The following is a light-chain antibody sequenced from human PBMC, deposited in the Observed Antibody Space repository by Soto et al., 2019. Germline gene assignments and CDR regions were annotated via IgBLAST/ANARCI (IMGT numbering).Light chain of an antibody. CDR2: DVS. Sequence: DIQMTQSPSTLSASVGVRVTITCRASQSINNLLAWYQQKPGKAPKFLIYDVSTLESGVPSRFSGSGSGTEFTLTISSLQPDDFATYYCQHYNSYSEAFGQGTKVDI. V-gene: IGKV1-5*01. J-gene: IGKJ1*01. CDR3: QHYNSYSEA. CDR1: QSINNL.